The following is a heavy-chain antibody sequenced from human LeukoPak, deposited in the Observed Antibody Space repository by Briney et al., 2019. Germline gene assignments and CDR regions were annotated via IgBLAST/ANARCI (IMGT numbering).Heavy chain of an antibody. CDR1: GFSFSGYS. CDR3: ARGHSGSYQRNDAFDI. CDR2: ISSDSKYI. D-gene: IGHD1-26*01. Sequence: PGGSLRLSCAAAGFSFSGYSINWVRQVPGKGLEWVSSISSDSKYIYYAGSMKGRFTVSRDNARNSLYLQMNSLGAEDTAVYYYARGHSGSYQRNDAFDIWGQGTMVTVSS. V-gene: IGHV3-21*01. J-gene: IGHJ3*02.